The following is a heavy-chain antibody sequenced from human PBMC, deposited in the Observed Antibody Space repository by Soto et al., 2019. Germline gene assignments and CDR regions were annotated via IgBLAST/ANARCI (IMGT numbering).Heavy chain of an antibody. J-gene: IGHJ4*02. Sequence: TSETLSLTCTVSGGSISSSSYYWGWIRQPPGKGLEWIGSIYYSGSTYYNPSLKSRVTISVDTSKNQFSPKLSSVTAADTAVYYCAGHEYSSSSGLTLFDYWGQGTLVTVSS. V-gene: IGHV4-39*01. CDR2: IYYSGST. CDR1: GGSISSSSYY. CDR3: AGHEYSSSSGLTLFDY. D-gene: IGHD6-6*01.